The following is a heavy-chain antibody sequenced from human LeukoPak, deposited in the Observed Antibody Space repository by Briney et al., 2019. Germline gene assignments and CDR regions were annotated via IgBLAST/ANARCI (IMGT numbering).Heavy chain of an antibody. CDR2: INPNSGGT. V-gene: IGHV1-2*02. J-gene: IGHJ4*02. Sequence: ASVQVSCKASGYTFTCYYMHWVRQAPGQGLEWMGWINPNSGGTNYAQKFQGRVTMTRDTSISTAYMELSRLRSDDTAVYYCARDEVQLRQYDYWGQGTLVTVSS. CDR1: GYTFTCYY. D-gene: IGHD5-24*01. CDR3: ARDEVQLRQYDY.